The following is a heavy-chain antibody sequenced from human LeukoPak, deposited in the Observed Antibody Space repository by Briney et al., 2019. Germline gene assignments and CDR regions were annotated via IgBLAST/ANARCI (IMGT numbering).Heavy chain of an antibody. Sequence: SETLSLTCTVSGGSISTYYWSWIRQPPGKGLEWIAHIHYSGSTKYNPSLKSRVSMSVDTSKNQFSLRLSSVTAADTAVYYCARQSQGYCSSTNCHSWFDPWGQGTLVSVSS. CDR1: GGSISTYY. J-gene: IGHJ5*02. V-gene: IGHV4-59*08. CDR2: IHYSGST. CDR3: ARQSQGYCSSTNCHSWFDP. D-gene: IGHD2-2*01.